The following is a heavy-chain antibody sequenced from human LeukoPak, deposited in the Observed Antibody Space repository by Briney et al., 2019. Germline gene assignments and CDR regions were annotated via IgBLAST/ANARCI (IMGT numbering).Heavy chain of an antibody. J-gene: IGHJ4*02. CDR3: ARGVVYAILGVYYFDY. CDR2: MNPNSGNT. Sequence: ASVKVSCKASGYTFTSYDINWVRQATGQGLEWMGWMNPNSGNTGYAQKFQGRVTMTRNTSISTAYMELSSLRSEDTAAYYCARGVVYAILGVYYFDYWGQGTLVTVSS. D-gene: IGHD2-8*02. V-gene: IGHV1-8*01. CDR1: GYTFTSYD.